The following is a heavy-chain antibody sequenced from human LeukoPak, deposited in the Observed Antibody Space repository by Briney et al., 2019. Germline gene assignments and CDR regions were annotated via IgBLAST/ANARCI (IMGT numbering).Heavy chain of an antibody. CDR3: ARVGGWYELDY. V-gene: IGHV7-4-1*02. J-gene: IGHJ4*02. D-gene: IGHD6-19*01. Sequence: ASVKVSCKASGYTFTSYAINWVRQAPGQGLEWMGWINTSTGNPTYAQGFTGRFVFSLDTSVSTAYLQISSLKAEDTAVYYCARVGGWYELDYWGQGTLVTVSS. CDR2: INTSTGNP. CDR1: GYTFTSYA.